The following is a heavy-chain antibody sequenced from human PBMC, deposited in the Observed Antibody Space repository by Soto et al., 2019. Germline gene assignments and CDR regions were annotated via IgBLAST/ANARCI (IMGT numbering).Heavy chain of an antibody. V-gene: IGHV1-69*12. D-gene: IGHD3-10*02. CDR1: GGTFSRHA. J-gene: IGHJ6*02. CDR2: IIPMFGTA. CDR3: ASPQSGEYFYVMDV. Sequence: QVQLVQSGAEVKKPGSSVKVSCKASGGTFSRHAISWVRQAPGQGLEWMGGIIPMFGTANYAQKFQGRVTLTEDEATSADHMELSSLTSEVTAIYYCASPQSGEYFYVMDVWGQGTTVPVSS.